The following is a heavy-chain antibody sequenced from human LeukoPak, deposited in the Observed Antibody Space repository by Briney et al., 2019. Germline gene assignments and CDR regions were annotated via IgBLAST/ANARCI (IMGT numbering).Heavy chain of an antibody. CDR3: ARETTAPEY. CDR2: INPSGDGT. D-gene: IGHD4-17*01. CDR1: GYTFSTYY. V-gene: IGHV1-46*01. J-gene: IGHJ4*02. Sequence: GSVKVSCKAPGYTFSTYYMHWVRQAPGQGLEWMGLINPSGDGTSYAQRFQGRVTMTRDTSTSTVYMELSSLRSEDTAVYYCARETTAPEYWGQGTLVTVSS.